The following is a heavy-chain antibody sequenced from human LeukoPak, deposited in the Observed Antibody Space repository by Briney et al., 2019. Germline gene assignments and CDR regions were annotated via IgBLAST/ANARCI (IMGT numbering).Heavy chain of an antibody. V-gene: IGHV3-11*04. CDR3: ARDPRGIVGASGDY. J-gene: IGHJ4*02. CDR2: ISISGTTI. Sequence: GGSLRLSCATSGFTFDDYYMTWIRQAPGKGLEWVSYISISGTTIFYTDSVKGRFTISRDNSKNTLYLQMNSLRAEDTAVYYCARDPRGIVGASGDYWGQGTLVTVSS. D-gene: IGHD1-26*01. CDR1: GFTFDDYY.